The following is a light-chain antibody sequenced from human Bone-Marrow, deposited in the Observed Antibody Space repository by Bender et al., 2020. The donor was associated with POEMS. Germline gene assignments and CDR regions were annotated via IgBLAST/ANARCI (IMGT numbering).Light chain of an antibody. CDR3: CSYAGSSIWV. V-gene: IGLV2-23*02. J-gene: IGLJ3*02. CDR2: DVT. Sequence: QSALTQPASMSGSPGQSITISCTGFSSDVGAYTFVSWYQQHPGKAPKLILYDVTYRPSGVSNRFSGSKSGNTASLTISGLQAEDEADFYCCSYAGSSIWVFGGGTKLTVL. CDR1: SSDVGAYTF.